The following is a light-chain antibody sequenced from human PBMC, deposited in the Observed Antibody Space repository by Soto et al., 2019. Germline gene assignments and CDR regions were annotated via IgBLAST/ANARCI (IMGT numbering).Light chain of an antibody. J-gene: IGLJ2*01. Sequence: QSALTQPPAASGSLGQSVTISCTGTSSDVCGYNHDSWYQQHPGKAPKLMISGDSEPPTGVPDRFSGSKSGNTASLTVSGLQAEDEADYYCSSYAGSDNWVFGGGTKLTVL. CDR2: GDS. CDR3: SSYAGSDNWV. V-gene: IGLV2-8*01. CDR1: SSDVCGYNH.